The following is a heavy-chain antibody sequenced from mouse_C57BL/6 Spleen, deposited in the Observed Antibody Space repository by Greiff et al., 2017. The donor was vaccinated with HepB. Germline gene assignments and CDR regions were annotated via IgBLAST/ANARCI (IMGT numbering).Heavy chain of an antibody. J-gene: IGHJ4*01. CDR1: GFNIKDDY. Sequence: EVKLQESGAELVRPGASVKLSCTASGFNIKDDYMHWVKQRPEQGLEWIGWIDPENGDTEYASKFQGKATITADTSSNTAYLQLSSLTSEDTAVYYCTTLYYYGSSSYAMDYWGQGTSVTVSS. V-gene: IGHV14-4*01. D-gene: IGHD1-1*01. CDR3: TTLYYYGSSSYAMDY. CDR2: IDPENGDT.